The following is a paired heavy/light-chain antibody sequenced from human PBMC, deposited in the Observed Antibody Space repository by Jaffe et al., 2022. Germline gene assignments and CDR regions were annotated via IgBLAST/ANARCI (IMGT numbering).Heavy chain of an antibody. CDR3: VKYNASTGWLDP. Sequence: EAQLVESGGGLVQPGGSLRLSCAASGFSFSSTFMSWVRQAPGKGLEGVANINQDGSEKYYVDSVKGRFSISRDNSKNSLDLQMDSLRAEDTAVYHCVKYNASTGWLDPWGQGTRVTVSS. J-gene: IGHJ5*02. CDR1: GFSFSSTF. V-gene: IGHV3-7*01. D-gene: IGHD1-20*01. CDR2: INQDGSEK.
Light chain of an antibody. Sequence: DIQMTQSPSSVSASVGDRVTITCRASQSISRWLTWYQQKPGKVPKVLISAASSLQSGVPSRFSGGGHGTDFILTISSLQPEDFATYYCQQAFSYPLTFGGGTKVEIK. CDR2: AAS. CDR1: QSISRW. V-gene: IGKV1-12*01. J-gene: IGKJ4*01. CDR3: QQAFSYPLT.